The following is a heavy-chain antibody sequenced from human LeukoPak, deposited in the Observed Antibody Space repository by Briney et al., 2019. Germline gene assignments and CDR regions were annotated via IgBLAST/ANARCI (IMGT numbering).Heavy chain of an antibody. CDR3: ARVGTTVTHFDY. CDR2: IYYSGST. V-gene: IGHV4-61*01. CDR1: GGSVSSGSYY. J-gene: IGHJ4*02. D-gene: IGHD4-17*01. Sequence: SETLSLTCTVSGGSVSSGSYYWSWIRQPPGKGLEWIGYIYYSGSTNYNPSLKSRVTISVDTSKNQFSLKLSSVTAADTAVYYCARVGTTVTHFDYWGQGTLVTVSS.